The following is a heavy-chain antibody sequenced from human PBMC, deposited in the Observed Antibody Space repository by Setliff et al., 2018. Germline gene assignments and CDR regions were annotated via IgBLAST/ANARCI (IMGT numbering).Heavy chain of an antibody. CDR2: IYHSGST. J-gene: IGHJ6*02. D-gene: IGHD2-2*01. V-gene: IGHV4-39*07. Sequence: SETLSLTCSVSGGSISSSSYYWGWIRQPPGKGLEWIGSIYHSGSTYYNPSLKSRVTISVDTSKNQFSLKLSSVTAADTAVYYCARVICSSTSCPGYYGMDVWGQGTTVTVSS. CDR1: GGSISSSSYY. CDR3: ARVICSSTSCPGYYGMDV.